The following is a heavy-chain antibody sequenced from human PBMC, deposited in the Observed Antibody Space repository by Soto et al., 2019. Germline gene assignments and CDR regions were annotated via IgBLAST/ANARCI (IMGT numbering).Heavy chain of an antibody. CDR2: ISGSGTDT. J-gene: IGHJ4*01. V-gene: IGHV3-23*01. CDR1: GFTFSDCA. Sequence: GWSLRLSCAASGFTFSDCAMYWVRQAPGKGLEWVSTISGSGTDTYYADSVRGRFTISRDNSKNIIYLQMHSLRAEDTAIYYCAKELPGDNLYYFHWWGHGTLVTVSS. CDR3: AKELPGDNLYYFHW. D-gene: IGHD7-27*01.